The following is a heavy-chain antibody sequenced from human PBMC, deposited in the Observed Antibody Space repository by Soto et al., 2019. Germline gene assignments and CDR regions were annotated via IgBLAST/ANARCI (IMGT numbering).Heavy chain of an antibody. CDR2: ISPYNGDT. Sequence: ASVKVSCKASGYTFSSYGLTWVRQAPGQGLEWMGWISPYNGDTSYAQKLQGRVTMTTDTSTSTAYMELRSLRSDDTAVYYCASSQSAHRQWLAPDYWGQGTLVTVSS. J-gene: IGHJ4*02. V-gene: IGHV1-18*01. CDR3: ASSQSAHRQWLAPDY. CDR1: GYTFSSYG. D-gene: IGHD6-19*01.